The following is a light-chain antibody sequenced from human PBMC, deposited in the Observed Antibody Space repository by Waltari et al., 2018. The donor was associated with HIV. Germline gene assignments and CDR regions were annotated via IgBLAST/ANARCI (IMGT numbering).Light chain of an antibody. V-gene: IGLV1-47*01. CDR3: VTWDDSLRGVV. Sequence: SVVTQPPSASGTTGQRVTISCSGNTSNIGSNYVFWYQHLPGTAPKLLIHRNDQRPSGVPDRFSGSTSGTSASLAISGLRSEDEADYYCVTWDDSLRGVVFGGGTKVAVL. J-gene: IGLJ2*01. CDR2: RND. CDR1: TSNIGSNY.